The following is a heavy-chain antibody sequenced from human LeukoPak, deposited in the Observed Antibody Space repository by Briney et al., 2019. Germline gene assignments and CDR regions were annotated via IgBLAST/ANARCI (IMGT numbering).Heavy chain of an antibody. Sequence: SETLSLTCAVYGGSFNGYYWSWIRQLPGKGLEWIGYIHSSGSTNYNPSLKSRVTISVDTSKNQFSLKLSPVTAADTAVFYCARDVGNYYYDGSGYYGPPLFDYWGQGTLVTVSS. CDR3: ARDVGNYYYDGSGYYGPPLFDY. J-gene: IGHJ4*02. CDR1: GGSFNGYY. D-gene: IGHD3-22*01. V-gene: IGHV4-59*01. CDR2: IHSSGST.